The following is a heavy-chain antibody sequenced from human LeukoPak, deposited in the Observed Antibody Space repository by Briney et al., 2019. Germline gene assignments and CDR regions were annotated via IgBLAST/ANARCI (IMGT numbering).Heavy chain of an antibody. J-gene: IGHJ4*02. V-gene: IGHV3-33*01. CDR1: GFTFSSYG. CDR2: IWYDGSNK. D-gene: IGHD1-26*01. CDR3: ARRSGSLSGHIDY. Sequence: PGGSLRLSCAASGFTFSSYGMHWVRQDPGKGLEWVALIWYDGSNKYYADSVKGRLTISRDNSKNTLYLQMNSLRAEDTAVYYCARRSGSLSGHIDYWGQGTLVTVSS.